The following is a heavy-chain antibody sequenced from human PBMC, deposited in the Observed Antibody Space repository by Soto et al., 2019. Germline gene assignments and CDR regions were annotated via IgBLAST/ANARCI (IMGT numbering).Heavy chain of an antibody. CDR2: ISYDGTNK. CDR1: GFTFSTYA. Sequence: GGSLRLSCAASGFTFSTYAMHWVRQAPGKGLEWVALISYDGTNKYYADSVKGRFTISRDNSKNTLYLQMNSLRPEDTTVYYCARDRSQGPIVLDYYFDYGGQGTLVTVS. V-gene: IGHV3-30-3*01. D-gene: IGHD1-26*01. J-gene: IGHJ4*02. CDR3: ARDRSQGPIVLDYYFDY.